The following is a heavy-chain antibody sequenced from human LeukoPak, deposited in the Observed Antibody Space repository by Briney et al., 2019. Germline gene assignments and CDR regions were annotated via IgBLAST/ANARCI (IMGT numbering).Heavy chain of an antibody. V-gene: IGHV4-59*01. CDR2: IYYSGST. CDR1: GGSISSYY. J-gene: IGHJ6*04. Sequence: PSETLSLTCTVSGGSISSYYWSWIRQPPGKGLEWIGYIYYSGSTNYNPSLKSRVTISVDTSKNQFSLKLSSVTAADTAVYYCAGEGERKTGGSTYYYYGMDVWGKGTTVTVSS. CDR3: AGEGERKTGGSTYYYYGMDV. D-gene: IGHD1-14*01.